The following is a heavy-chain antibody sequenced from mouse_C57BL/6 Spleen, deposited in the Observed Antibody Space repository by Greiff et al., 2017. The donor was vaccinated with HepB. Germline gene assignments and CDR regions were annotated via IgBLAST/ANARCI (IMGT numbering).Heavy chain of an antibody. Sequence: QVQLKESGAELVKPGASVKISCKASGYAFSSYWMNWVKQRPGKGLEWIGQIYPGDGDTNYNGKFKGKATLTADKSSSTAYMQLSSLTSEDSAVYFCARAPYDYDNGDYFDYWGQGTTLTVSS. J-gene: IGHJ2*01. D-gene: IGHD2-4*01. CDR1: GYAFSSYW. CDR3: ARAPYDYDNGDYFDY. CDR2: IYPGDGDT. V-gene: IGHV1-80*01.